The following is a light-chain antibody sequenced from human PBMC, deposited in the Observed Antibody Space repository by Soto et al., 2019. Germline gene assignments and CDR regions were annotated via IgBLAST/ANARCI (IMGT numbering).Light chain of an antibody. J-gene: IGLJ2*01. V-gene: IGLV2-23*01. CDR2: EGS. Sequence: QSALTQPASVSGSPRQSITISCTGTSSDLGSYHLVSWYQQHPGKAPKLIIYEGSKRPSGVSNRCSGSKSGNTASLTISGLQTEDEADYYCCSYARSNFVVFGGGTKVTVL. CDR1: SSDLGSYHL. CDR3: CSYARSNFVV.